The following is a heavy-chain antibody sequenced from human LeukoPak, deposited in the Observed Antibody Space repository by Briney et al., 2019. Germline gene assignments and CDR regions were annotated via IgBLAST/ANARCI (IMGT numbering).Heavy chain of an antibody. CDR2: MYYSGST. CDR1: GGSIRSSSYY. J-gene: IGHJ5*02. D-gene: IGHD2-15*01. Sequence: SETLSLTCTVSGGSIRSSSYYWGWIRQPPGKGLEWIGSMYYSGSTYYNPSLKSRVTISVDTSKNQFSLKLSSVTAADTAVYYCARGDIPREFDPWGQGTLVTVSS. V-gene: IGHV4-39*07. CDR3: ARGDIPREFDP.